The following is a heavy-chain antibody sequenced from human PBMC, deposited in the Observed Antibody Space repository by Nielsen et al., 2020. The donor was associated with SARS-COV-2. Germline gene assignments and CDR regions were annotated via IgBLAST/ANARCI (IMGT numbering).Heavy chain of an antibody. D-gene: IGHD5-18*01. J-gene: IGHJ5*01. V-gene: IGHV1-8*01. CDR2: MNPNSGNT. CDR1: GYTFTSYD. CDR3: ARDLGGYTYGYWFDS. Sequence: ASVKVSCKASGYTFTSYDINWVRQATGQGLEWMGWMNPNSGNTGYAQKFQGRVTMTRDTSTSTVYMEMSSLRSEDTGFYYCARDLGGYTYGYWFDSWGQGTLVTVSS.